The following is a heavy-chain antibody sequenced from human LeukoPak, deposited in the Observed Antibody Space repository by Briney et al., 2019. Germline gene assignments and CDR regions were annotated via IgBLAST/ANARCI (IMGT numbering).Heavy chain of an antibody. CDR2: IIPIFGTA. V-gene: IGHV1-69*01. J-gene: IGHJ4*02. Sequence: SVKVSCKASGGTFSSYAISWVRQAPGQGLEWMGGIIPIFGTANYAQKFQGRVTITADESTSTAYMELSSLRSEDTAVYYCARDGNATYYYGSGSYYNLPTLDYWGQGTLVTASS. D-gene: IGHD3-10*01. CDR3: ARDGNATYYYGSGSYYNLPTLDY. CDR1: GGTFSSYA.